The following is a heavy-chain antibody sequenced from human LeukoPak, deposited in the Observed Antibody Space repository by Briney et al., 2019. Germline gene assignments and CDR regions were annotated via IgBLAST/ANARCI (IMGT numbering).Heavy chain of an antibody. V-gene: IGHV4-59*01. CDR1: GGSISSYY. D-gene: IGHD3-16*01. J-gene: IGHJ4*02. CDR2: IHNSGRP. CDR3: ARVSRWSDWAFEG. Sequence: SETLSLTCTVSGGSISSYYWSWIRQPPGKGREWIGYIHNSGRPDYNPSLKSRVTISVDTSKNQFSLNLISVTAADTAVYYCARVSRWSDWAFEGWGQGTLVTVSS.